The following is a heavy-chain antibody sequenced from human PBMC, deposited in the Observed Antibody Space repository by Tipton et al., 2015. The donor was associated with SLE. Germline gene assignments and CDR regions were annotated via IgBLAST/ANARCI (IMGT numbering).Heavy chain of an antibody. CDR1: GFTFGTCA. Sequence: SLRLSCAASGFTFGTCAMSWVRQAPGRGLEWVSSISDSGGDTYYADSVKGRFTISRNNSKNVLFLQMNSLRAEDTAVYYCARGVFGVATYYYYYMDVWGKGTTVTVSS. CDR3: ARGVFGVATYYYYYMDV. J-gene: IGHJ6*03. CDR2: ISDSGGDT. V-gene: IGHV3-23*01. D-gene: IGHD3-3*01.